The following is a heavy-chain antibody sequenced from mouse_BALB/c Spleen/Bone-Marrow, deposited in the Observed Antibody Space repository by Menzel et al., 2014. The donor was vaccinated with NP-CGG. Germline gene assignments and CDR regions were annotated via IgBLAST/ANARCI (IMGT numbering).Heavy chain of an antibody. CDR2: ISGYYGDA. CDR3: ARSGKVRNAMDY. D-gene: IGHD2-14*01. V-gene: IGHV1S137*01. Sequence: QVQLQQPGAKLVRPGVSVKISCKGSGYTFTDHAIHWVKRSHAKSLEWIGVISGYYGDAIYNQKFKGKPTMTVDKSSSTAYMELARLTSEDSAIYYCARSGKVRNAMDYWGQGTSVTVSS. CDR1: GYTFTDHA. J-gene: IGHJ4*01.